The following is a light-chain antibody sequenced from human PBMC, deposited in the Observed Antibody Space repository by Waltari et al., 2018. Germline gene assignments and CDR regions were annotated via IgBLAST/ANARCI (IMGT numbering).Light chain of an antibody. CDR1: SSHIGSNT. Sequence: QSVLTQPPSASGTPGQRVTISCSGSSSHIGSNTVTWYQQLPGTAPKLLIYSNNQRPSGVPDRFSGSKSGTSASLAISGLQSEDEADYYCAAWDDSLNGHVFGSGTKVTVL. CDR3: AAWDDSLNGHV. J-gene: IGLJ6*01. V-gene: IGLV1-44*01. CDR2: SNN.